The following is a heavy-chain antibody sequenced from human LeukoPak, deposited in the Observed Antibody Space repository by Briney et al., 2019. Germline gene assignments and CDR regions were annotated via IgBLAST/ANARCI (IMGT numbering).Heavy chain of an antibody. CDR3: VHRSTIPFDY. Sequence: SGPALVKPTQTLTLTCTFSGFSLSTSGMCVSWIRQPPGKALEWLARIDWDDDKRYNPSLKTRLTITKDTSKNQVVLTMTNMEPVDTATYYCVHRSTIPFDYWGQGTLVTVSS. J-gene: IGHJ4*02. V-gene: IGHV2-5*08. CDR1: GFSLSTSGMC. D-gene: IGHD1-1*01. CDR2: IDWDDDK.